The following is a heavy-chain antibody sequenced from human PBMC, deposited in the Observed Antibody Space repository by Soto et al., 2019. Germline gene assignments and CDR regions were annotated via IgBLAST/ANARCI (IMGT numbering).Heavy chain of an antibody. Sequence: QVQLVQSGSEVKKPGSSVKVSCKASGGSFSSNPISWVRQAPGQGLEWMAGIIPIFATVHYAQKFQGRVTITADESTSTAYMELTSLRSEDTALYFCARGGRGYSSAPRYYFDYWGQGTLVIVSS. V-gene: IGHV1-69*01. J-gene: IGHJ4*02. D-gene: IGHD5-18*01. CDR3: ARGGRGYSSAPRYYFDY. CDR1: GGSFSSNP. CDR2: IIPIFATV.